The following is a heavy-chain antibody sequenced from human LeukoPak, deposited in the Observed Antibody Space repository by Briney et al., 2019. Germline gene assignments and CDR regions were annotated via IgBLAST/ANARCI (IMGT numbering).Heavy chain of an antibody. V-gene: IGHV4-59*12. CDR3: ARDRAAAGTGDWFDP. CDR2: IYHSGST. Sequence: SETLSLTCTVSGGSISSYYWSWIRQPPGKGLEWIGYIYHSGSTYYNPSLKSRVTISVDRSKNQFSLKLSSVTAADTAVYYCARDRAAAGTGDWFDPWGQGTLVTVSS. J-gene: IGHJ5*02. CDR1: GGSISSYY. D-gene: IGHD6-13*01.